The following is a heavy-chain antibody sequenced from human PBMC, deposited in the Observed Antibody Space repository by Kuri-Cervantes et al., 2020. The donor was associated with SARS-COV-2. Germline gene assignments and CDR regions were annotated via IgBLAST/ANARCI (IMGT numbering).Heavy chain of an antibody. D-gene: IGHD3-22*01. CDR3: AGIVVVINAFDI. V-gene: IGHV4-4*07. J-gene: IGHJ3*02. CDR2: IYTSGST. CDR1: GGSISSYY. Sequence: GSLRLSCTVSGGSISSYYWSWIRQPAGKGLEWIGRIYTSGSTNYNPSLKSRVTMSVDTSKNQFSLKLSSVTAADTAVYYCAGIVVVINAFDIWGQGTMVTVSS.